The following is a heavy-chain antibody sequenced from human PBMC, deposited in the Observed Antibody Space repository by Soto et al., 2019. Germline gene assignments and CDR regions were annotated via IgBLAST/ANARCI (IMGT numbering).Heavy chain of an antibody. J-gene: IGHJ6*02. CDR1: GFTFSSYG. V-gene: IGHV3-33*01. Sequence: GGSLRLSCAASGFTFSSYGMHWVRQAPGKGLEWVAVIWYDGSNKYYADSVKGRFTISRDNSKNTLYLQMNSLRAEDTAVYYYARARIAAAGTKKYYYCGMDVWGQGTTVTVSS. CDR3: ARARIAAAGTKKYYYCGMDV. CDR2: IWYDGSNK. D-gene: IGHD6-13*01.